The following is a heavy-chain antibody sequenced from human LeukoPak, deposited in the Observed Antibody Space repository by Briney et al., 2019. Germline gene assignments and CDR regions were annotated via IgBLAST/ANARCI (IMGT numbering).Heavy chain of an antibody. D-gene: IGHD1-1*01. J-gene: IGHJ3*02. V-gene: IGHV4-59*01. CDR3: ARVGNPGGKRAFDI. Sequence: SETLSLTCTVSGGSISSYYWSWIRQPPGKGLEWIGYIYYSGSTNYNPSLKSRVTISVDTSKNQFSLKLSSVTAADTAVYYCARVGNPGGKRAFDIWGQGTTVTVSS. CDR1: GGSISSYY. CDR2: IYYSGST.